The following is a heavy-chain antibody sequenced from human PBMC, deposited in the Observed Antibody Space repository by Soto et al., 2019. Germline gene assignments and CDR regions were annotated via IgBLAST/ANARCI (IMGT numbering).Heavy chain of an antibody. CDR3: ARQATSWYFFDY. V-gene: IGHV3-49*03. CDR2: IRSKAFGGST. D-gene: IGHD2-2*01. J-gene: IGHJ4*02. Sequence: GGSLRLSCTASGFTFGDHAIAWFRQAPGKGLDWVGFIRSKAFGGSTEYAASVSGRFTISRDDSKSFASLQMNSLRTEDTAVYYCARQATSWYFFDYWGQGALVTVSS. CDR1: GFTFGDHA.